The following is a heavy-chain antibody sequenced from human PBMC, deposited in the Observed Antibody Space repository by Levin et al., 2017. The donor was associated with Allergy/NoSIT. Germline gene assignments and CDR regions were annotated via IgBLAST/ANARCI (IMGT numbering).Heavy chain of an antibody. J-gene: IGHJ4*02. CDR1: GFTFSKYW. D-gene: IGHD1-26*01. Sequence: GESLKISCAASGFTFSKYWIHWVRQVPGKGLVWVSRVNSDGTTTNYAESVKGLFTISRDNAKSTVYLQMNSLRGEDTAVYYCARSQYSGSYMDYWGQGTLVTVSS. CDR3: ARSQYSGSYMDY. V-gene: IGHV3-74*01. CDR2: VNSDGTTT.